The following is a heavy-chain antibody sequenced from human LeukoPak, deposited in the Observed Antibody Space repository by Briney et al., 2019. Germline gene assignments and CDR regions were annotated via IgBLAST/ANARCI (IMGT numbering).Heavy chain of an antibody. J-gene: IGHJ4*02. D-gene: IGHD2-2*01. CDR1: GGTFGSYA. Sequence: ASVKVSCKASGGTFGSYAISWVRQAPGQGLEWMGWISAYNGNTNYAQKLQGRVTMTTDTSTSTAYMELRSLRSDDTAMYYCARESSSCCGSDYWGQGSLVTVSS. CDR3: ARESSSCCGSDY. V-gene: IGHV1-18*01. CDR2: ISAYNGNT.